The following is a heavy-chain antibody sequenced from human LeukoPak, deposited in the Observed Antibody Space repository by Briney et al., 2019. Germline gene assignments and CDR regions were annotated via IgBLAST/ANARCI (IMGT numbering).Heavy chain of an antibody. CDR2: ISSSSSYI. CDR3: ARESYDSSGYYYSVAIDY. Sequence: PGGSLRLSCAASGFTFSSYSMNWVRQAPGKGLEWVSSISSSSSYIYYADSVRGRFTISRDNAKNSLYLQMNSLRAEDTAVYYCARESYDSSGYYYSVAIDYWGQGTLVTVSS. J-gene: IGHJ4*02. CDR1: GFTFSSYS. V-gene: IGHV3-21*01. D-gene: IGHD3-22*01.